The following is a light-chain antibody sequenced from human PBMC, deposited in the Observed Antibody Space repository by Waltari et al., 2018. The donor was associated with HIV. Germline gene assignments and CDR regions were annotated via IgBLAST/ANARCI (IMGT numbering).Light chain of an antibody. CDR2: EVS. Sequence: QSALTQSASVSGSPGQPITIYCTGTSSDVGGYNLVSWYQQHPGKSPKLMIYEVSKRPSGVSNRFSGSKSGNTASLTISGLQAEDEADYYCCAYAGSTTYVIFGGGTKLTVL. CDR3: CAYAGSTTYVI. CDR1: SSDVGGYNL. V-gene: IGLV2-23*02. J-gene: IGLJ2*01.